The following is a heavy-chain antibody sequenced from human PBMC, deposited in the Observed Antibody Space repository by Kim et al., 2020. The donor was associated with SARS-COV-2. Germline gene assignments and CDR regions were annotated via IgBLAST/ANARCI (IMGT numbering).Heavy chain of an antibody. J-gene: IGHJ4*02. Sequence: SVKGRFTISRDNAKNALYLQMNSRRAEDTAVYYCARTELRGYSGYDGGDYWGQGTLVTVSS. V-gene: IGHV3-21*01. D-gene: IGHD5-12*01. CDR3: ARTELRGYSGYDGGDY.